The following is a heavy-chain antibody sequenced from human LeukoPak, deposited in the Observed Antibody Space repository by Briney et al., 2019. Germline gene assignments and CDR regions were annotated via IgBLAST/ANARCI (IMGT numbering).Heavy chain of an antibody. CDR1: GYSFTSYW. CDR3: ARDPVVPAAMRGDY. D-gene: IGHD2-2*01. J-gene: IGHJ4*02. V-gene: IGHV5-10-1*01. CDR2: IDPSDSYT. Sequence: GESLKISCKGSGYSFTSYWISWVRQMPGKGLEWMGRIDPSDSYTNYSPSFQGHVTISVDRSISTAYLRWSSLQASDTAMYYCARDPVVPAAMRGDYWGQGTLVTVSS.